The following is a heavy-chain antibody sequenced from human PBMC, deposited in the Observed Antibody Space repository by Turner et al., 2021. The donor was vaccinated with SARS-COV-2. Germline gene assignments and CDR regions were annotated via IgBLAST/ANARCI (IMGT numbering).Heavy chain of an antibody. CDR3: AKRIGSYCSGGSCSGGSFDY. Sequence: QVQLVASGGGVVQPGRSLRLSCAASGFTFSSYGMHWVRQAPGKGLEWVAVISYDGSNKYYADSVKGRFTISRDNSKNTVYLQMNSLRAEDTAVYYCAKRIGSYCSGGSCSGGSFDYWGQGTLVTVSS. CDR1: GFTFSSYG. J-gene: IGHJ4*02. D-gene: IGHD2-15*01. V-gene: IGHV3-30*18. CDR2: ISYDGSNK.